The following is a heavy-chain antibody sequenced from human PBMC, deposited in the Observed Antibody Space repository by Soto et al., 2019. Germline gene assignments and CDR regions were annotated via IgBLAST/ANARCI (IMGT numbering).Heavy chain of an antibody. V-gene: IGHV3-49*03. CDR2: IRSKAYGGTT. Sequence: GSLRLSCPASGFTFGDYAMSWFRQAPGKGLEWVGFIRSKAYGGTTEYAASVKGHVTISTDKSISTAYLQWSSLKASDTAMYYCARQGMITRPEYGMDVWGQGTTVTVSS. D-gene: IGHD3-16*01. CDR1: GFTFGDYA. CDR3: ARQGMITRPEYGMDV. J-gene: IGHJ6*02.